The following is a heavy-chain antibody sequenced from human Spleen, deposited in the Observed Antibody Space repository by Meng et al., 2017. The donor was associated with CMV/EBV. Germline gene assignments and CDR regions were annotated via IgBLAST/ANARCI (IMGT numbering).Heavy chain of an antibody. J-gene: IGHJ4*02. Sequence: GESLKISCAASGFTFSSYSMNWVRQAPGKGLEWVSVIYSGGTTSYSDSVKGRFTISRDNSKNTLYLQMNSLRAEDTAVYFCARTKGRFFDDWGQGTLVTVSS. V-gene: IGHV3-53*01. CDR1: GFTFSSYS. CDR3: ARTKGRFFDD. CDR2: IYSGGTT. D-gene: IGHD1-26*01.